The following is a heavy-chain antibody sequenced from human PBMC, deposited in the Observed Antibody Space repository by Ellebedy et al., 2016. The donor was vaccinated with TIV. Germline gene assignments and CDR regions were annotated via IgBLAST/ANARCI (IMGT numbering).Heavy chain of an antibody. CDR1: GYSFTSHW. CDR2: IDPSDSYT. V-gene: IGHV5-10-1*01. CDR3: ASTWDTYDSSGSPDY. Sequence: KVSXXGSGYSFTSHWISWVRQMPGKGLEWMGRIDPSDSYTNYSPSFQGHVTISADKSISTAYLQWSSLKASDTAMYYCASTWDTYDSSGSPDYWGQGTLVTVSS. J-gene: IGHJ4*02. D-gene: IGHD3-22*01.